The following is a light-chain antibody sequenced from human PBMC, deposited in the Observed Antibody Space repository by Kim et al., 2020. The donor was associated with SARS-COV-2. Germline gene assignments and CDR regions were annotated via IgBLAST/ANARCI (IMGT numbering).Light chain of an antibody. V-gene: IGLV2-11*01. CDR1: SSDVGAYNY. Sequence: QSALTQPRSVSGSPGQSVTISCTGTSSDVGAYNYVSWYQHHPGKAPKLMIYDVTQRPSGVPDRFSGSKSGNTASLTISGLQAEDEADYHCCSYAGSYTWVFGGGTKLTVL. CDR3: CSYAGSYTWV. J-gene: IGLJ3*02. CDR2: DVT.